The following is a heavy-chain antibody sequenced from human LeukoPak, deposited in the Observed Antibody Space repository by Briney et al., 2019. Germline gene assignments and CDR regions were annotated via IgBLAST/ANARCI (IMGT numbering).Heavy chain of an antibody. CDR2: INSDGSST. CDR1: GFTFSSYW. J-gene: IGHJ1*01. V-gene: IGHV3-74*01. D-gene: IGHD6-19*01. CDR3: ATGYSSGWYFYFQH. Sequence: GGSLRLSCAASGFTFSSYWMHWVRHAPGKGLVWVSRINSDGSSTSYADSVKGRFTISRDNAKNSLSLRMNSLSAEDTAVYYCATGYSSGWYFYFQHWGQGSLVSVSS.